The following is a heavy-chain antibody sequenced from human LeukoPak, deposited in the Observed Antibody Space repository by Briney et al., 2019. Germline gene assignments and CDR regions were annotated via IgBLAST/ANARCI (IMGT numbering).Heavy chain of an antibody. Sequence: PSETLSLTCTVSGGSISSGDYYWSWIRQPPGKGLEWIGYIYYSGSTYYNPSLKSRVAISVDTSKNQFSLKLSSVTAADTAVYSCARSSPFRGRYDSSGIGNWGQGTLVTVSS. D-gene: IGHD3-22*01. CDR1: GGSISSGDYY. V-gene: IGHV4-30-4*01. CDR2: IYYSGST. J-gene: IGHJ4*02. CDR3: ARSSPFRGRYDSSGIGN.